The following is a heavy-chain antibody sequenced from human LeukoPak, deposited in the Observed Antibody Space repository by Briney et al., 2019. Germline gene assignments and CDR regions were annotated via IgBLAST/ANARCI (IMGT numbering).Heavy chain of an antibody. CDR2: INHSGRT. Sequence: SETLSLTCAVYGGSFSTYYWSWIRQPPGKGLEWIGEINHSGRTNYNPSLMSRVTISVDRSKNQFSLKLTSVTAADTAVYYCARDHPIVDPLDAFDVWGQGTVVTVSS. D-gene: IGHD1-26*01. J-gene: IGHJ3*01. CDR1: GGSFSTYY. CDR3: ARDHPIVDPLDAFDV. V-gene: IGHV4-34*01.